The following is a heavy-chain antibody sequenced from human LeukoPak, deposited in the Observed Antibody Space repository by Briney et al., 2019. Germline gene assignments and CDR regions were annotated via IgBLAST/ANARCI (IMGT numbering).Heavy chain of an antibody. CDR2: ISYDGSNK. Sequence: PGRSLRLSCAASGFTFRSYGIHWVRQAPGKGLEWVAVISYDGSNKDYADSVKGRFTISRDNAKNSLYLQMNSLRAEDTAVYYCARDEAYCGGDCYSDYYYGMDVWGQGTTVTVSS. CDR3: ARDEAYCGGDCYSDYYYGMDV. D-gene: IGHD2-21*02. CDR1: GFTFRSYG. J-gene: IGHJ6*02. V-gene: IGHV3-30-3*01.